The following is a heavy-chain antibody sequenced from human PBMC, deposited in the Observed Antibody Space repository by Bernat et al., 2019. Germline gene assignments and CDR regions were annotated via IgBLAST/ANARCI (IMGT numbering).Heavy chain of an antibody. Sequence: EVELVESGGGLVQPGGSLRLSCAASGLTFSNYWMSWVRQAPGKGLEWVANIKEDGSEKYYVNSVKGRFTISRDNAKNSLYLQMNSLRVEDTAVYYCVGPERYGYFDYWGQGTLVTVSS. CDR1: GLTFSNYW. D-gene: IGHD5-18*01. V-gene: IGHV3-7*01. J-gene: IGHJ4*02. CDR2: IKEDGSEK. CDR3: VGPERYGYFDY.